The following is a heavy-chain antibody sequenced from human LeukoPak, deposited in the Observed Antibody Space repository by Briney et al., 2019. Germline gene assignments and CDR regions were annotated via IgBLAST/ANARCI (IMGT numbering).Heavy chain of an antibody. CDR2: ISSSGSTI. CDR3: AKDPLKGYYYDSSGYSLSRAFDI. V-gene: IGHV3-11*01. CDR1: GFTFSDYY. D-gene: IGHD3-22*01. J-gene: IGHJ3*02. Sequence: GGSLRLSCAASGFTFSDYYMSWIRQAPGKGLEWVSYISSSGSTIYYADSVKGRFTISRDNAKNSLYLHMNSLRAEDTAVYYCAKDPLKGYYYDSSGYSLSRAFDIWGQGTMVTVSS.